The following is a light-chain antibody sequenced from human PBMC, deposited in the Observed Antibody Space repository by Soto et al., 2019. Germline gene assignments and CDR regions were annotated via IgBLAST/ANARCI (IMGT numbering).Light chain of an antibody. J-gene: IGLJ1*01. V-gene: IGLV2-23*01. CDR3: CSYAGSKTFV. CDR2: EGT. CDR1: SSDVGSYNL. Sequence: QSALTQPASVSGSPGQWITISCTGTSSDVGSYNLVSWYRVHPGKAPKLIIYEGTKRPSGVSNRFSGSKSGNTASLTISGLQAEDEADFYCCSYAGSKTFVFGTGTKLTVL.